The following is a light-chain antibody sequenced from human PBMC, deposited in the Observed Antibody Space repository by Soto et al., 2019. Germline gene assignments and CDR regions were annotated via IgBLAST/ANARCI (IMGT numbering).Light chain of an antibody. Sequence: EIVLTQSPGTLSLSPGERATLSCRASQSVSSKLAWYQQRPGQAPRLLIYDASTRATGIPPRFSGGGSGTEFTVTISSLQSEDFAIYYCQQYDIWPPYTFGQGTKVDIK. J-gene: IGKJ2*01. V-gene: IGKV3-15*01. CDR1: QSVSSK. CDR3: QQYDIWPPYT. CDR2: DAS.